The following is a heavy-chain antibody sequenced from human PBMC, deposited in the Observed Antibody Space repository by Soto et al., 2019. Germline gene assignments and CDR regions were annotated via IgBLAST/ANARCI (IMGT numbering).Heavy chain of an antibody. CDR3: DLGGLLPDY. V-gene: IGHV4-30-2*01. CDR2: ISHSGST. CDR1: GGSTSSGGYS. D-gene: IGHD6-19*01. J-gene: IGHJ4*02. Sequence: QLQLQESGSGLVKPSQTLSLTCAVSGGSTSSGGYSWSWLRQPPGKGLEWIGYISHSGSTYYNPSLKSRVTISVDTSKNQFSLRLSSVTAADTAVYYCDLGGLLPDYWGQGTLVTVSS.